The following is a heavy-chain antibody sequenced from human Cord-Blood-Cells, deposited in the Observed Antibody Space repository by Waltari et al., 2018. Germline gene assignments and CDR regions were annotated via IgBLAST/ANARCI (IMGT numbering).Heavy chain of an antibody. D-gene: IGHD2-2*01. CDR2: IKQRGST. CDR1: GGSFSGYS. Sequence: QVQLQQWGAGLLKPSETLSLTCAVYGGSFSGYSWCWIRQPPGRGLEWIGEIKQRGSTSYSPSLKSRVTISVDTSKNQFSLKLGSVTAADAAVYYGARFCSSTSCYNNWFDPWGQGTLVTVSS. V-gene: IGHV4-34*01. J-gene: IGHJ5*02. CDR3: ARFCSSTSCYNNWFDP.